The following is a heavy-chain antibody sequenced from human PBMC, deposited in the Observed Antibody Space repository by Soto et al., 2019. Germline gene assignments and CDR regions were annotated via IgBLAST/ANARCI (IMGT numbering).Heavy chain of an antibody. J-gene: IGHJ6*02. CDR2: IIPIPGTA. D-gene: IGHD2-2*01. CDR3: ARSQGSSTSLEIYYYYYYGMDV. V-gene: IGHV1-69*01. Sequence: QVQLVQSGAEVKKPGSSVKVSCKASGGTFGSYAIIWVRQAPGQGLEWMGVIIPIPGTANYAQKFQGRVTIAADESTSTAYMELSSLRSEDTAVYYCARSQGSSTSLEIYYYYYYGMDVWGQGTTVTVSS. CDR1: GGTFGSYA.